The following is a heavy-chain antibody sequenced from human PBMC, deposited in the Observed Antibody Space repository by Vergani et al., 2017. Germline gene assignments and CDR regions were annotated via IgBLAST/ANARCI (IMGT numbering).Heavy chain of an antibody. CDR2: ISSSSSYI. Sequence: EVQLVESGGGLVKPGGSLRLSCAASGFTFSSYSMNWVRQAPGKGLEWVSSISSSSSYIYYADSVKGRFTISRDNAKNSLYLQMNSLRAEDTAVYYCASLVSKAPTKFDYWGQGTLVTVSS. CDR1: GFTFSSYS. V-gene: IGHV3-21*01. CDR3: ASLVSKAPTKFDY. D-gene: IGHD5-24*01. J-gene: IGHJ4*02.